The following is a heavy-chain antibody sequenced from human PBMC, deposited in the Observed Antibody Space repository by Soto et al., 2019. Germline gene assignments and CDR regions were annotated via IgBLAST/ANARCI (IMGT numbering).Heavy chain of an antibody. J-gene: IGHJ6*03. V-gene: IGHV1-46*03. Sequence: ASVKVSCKASGYTFTSYYMHWVRQAPGQGLEWMGIINPSGGSTSYAQKFQGRVTMTRDTSTSTVYMELSSLRSEDTAVYYCAIGNIVVVPAAIGSYYMYVWGKGTTVTVSS. CDR1: GYTFTSYY. D-gene: IGHD2-2*01. CDR3: AIGNIVVVPAAIGSYYMYV. CDR2: INPSGGST.